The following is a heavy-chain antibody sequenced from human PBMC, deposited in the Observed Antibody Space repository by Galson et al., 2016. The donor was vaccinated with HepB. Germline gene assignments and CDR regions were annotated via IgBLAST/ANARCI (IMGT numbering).Heavy chain of an antibody. CDR1: GFILSDYY. J-gene: IGHJ4*02. CDR3: TTSLVYYFDY. V-gene: IGHV3-73*01. Sequence: SLRLSCAASGFILSDYYMDWVRQAPGKGLEWVGRIRSKASSYATAYAASVKGRFTISRDDSKNTAYLQMNSLKTEDTAVYYCTTSLVYYFDYWGQGTLVTVSS. D-gene: IGHD2-21*01. CDR2: IRSKASSYAT.